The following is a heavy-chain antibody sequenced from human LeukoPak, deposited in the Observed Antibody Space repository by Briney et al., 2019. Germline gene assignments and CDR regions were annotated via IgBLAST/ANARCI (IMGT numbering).Heavy chain of an antibody. CDR2: ISAYNGNT. CDR1: GYTFTSYG. J-gene: IGHJ4*02. D-gene: IGHD3-10*01. Sequence: VASVKVSCKASGYTFTSYGISWVRQAPGQGLEWMGWISAYNGNTNYAQKLQGGVTMTTDTSTSTAYMELRSLRSDDTAVYYCARSEVLLWFGELGGYWGQGTLVTVSS. V-gene: IGHV1-18*01. CDR3: ARSEVLLWFGELGGY.